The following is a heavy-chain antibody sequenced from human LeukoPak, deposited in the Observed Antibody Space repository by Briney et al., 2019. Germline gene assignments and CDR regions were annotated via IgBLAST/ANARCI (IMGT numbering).Heavy chain of an antibody. CDR1: GFSFSSNW. V-gene: IGHV3-7*01. CDR3: ARDLYGSGVFDY. CDR2: IKRDGSQK. Sequence: GGSLRLSCAAPGFSFSSNWMGWVRQAPGKGLEWVAHIKRDGSQKYYLDSVKGRFTISRDNAKNSLYLQMNSLRPEDTAVYYCARDLYGSGVFDYWGQGTLVTVSS. J-gene: IGHJ4*02. D-gene: IGHD3-10*01.